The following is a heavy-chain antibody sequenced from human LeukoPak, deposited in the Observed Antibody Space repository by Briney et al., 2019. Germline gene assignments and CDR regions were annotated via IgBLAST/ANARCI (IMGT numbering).Heavy chain of an antibody. CDR2: IGSKAYGGTT. CDR1: GFTFGDYA. CDR3: TREEYSSSSDY. D-gene: IGHD6-6*01. J-gene: IGHJ4*02. Sequence: PGGSLRLSCTASGFTFGDYAMSWFRQAPGKGLEWVGFIGSKAYGGTTEYAASVKGRFTISRDDSKSIAYLQMNSLKTEDTAVYYCTREEYSSSSDYWGQGTLVTVSS. V-gene: IGHV3-49*03.